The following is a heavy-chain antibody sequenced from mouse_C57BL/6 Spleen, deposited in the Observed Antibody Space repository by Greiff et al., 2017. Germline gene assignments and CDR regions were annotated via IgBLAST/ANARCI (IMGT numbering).Heavy chain of an antibody. D-gene: IGHD2-4*01. Sequence: VKLMESGPGLVQPSQSLSITCPVSGFSFTSFGVHWVRQSPGKGLEWLGVIWSGGSTDYNAAFISRLSISKDNSKSQVFFKMNSLQADDTAIYYCARRGDDYDVNYFDYWGQGTTLTVSS. J-gene: IGHJ2*01. CDR3: ARRGDDYDVNYFDY. V-gene: IGHV2-2*01. CDR1: GFSFTSFG. CDR2: IWSGGST.